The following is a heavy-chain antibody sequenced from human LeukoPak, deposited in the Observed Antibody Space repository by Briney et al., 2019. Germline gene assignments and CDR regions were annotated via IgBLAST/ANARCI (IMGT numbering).Heavy chain of an antibody. CDR3: AKDADVDTPMFITY. CDR1: GFTVSSNY. D-gene: IGHD5-18*01. CDR2: IYSGGST. J-gene: IGHJ4*02. Sequence: PGGSLRLSCAASGFTVSSNYMSWVRQAPGKGLEWVSVIYSGGSTYYADSVKGRFTISRDNSKNTLYLQMNSLRAEDTAVYYCAKDADVDTPMFITYWGQGTLVTVSS. V-gene: IGHV3-53*01.